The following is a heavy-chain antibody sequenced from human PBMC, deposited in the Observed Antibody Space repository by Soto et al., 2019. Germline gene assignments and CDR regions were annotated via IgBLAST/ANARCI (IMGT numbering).Heavy chain of an antibody. CDR1: GFTFDDYA. V-gene: IGHV3-9*01. D-gene: IGHD2-2*01. Sequence: GGSLRLSCAASGFTFDDYAMHWVRQAPGKGLEWVSGISWNSGSIGYADSVKGRFTISRDNAKNSLYLQMNSLRAEDTALYYCAKGKVVVPAAPLFDYWGQGTLVTVSS. J-gene: IGHJ4*02. CDR3: AKGKVVVPAAPLFDY. CDR2: ISWNSGSI.